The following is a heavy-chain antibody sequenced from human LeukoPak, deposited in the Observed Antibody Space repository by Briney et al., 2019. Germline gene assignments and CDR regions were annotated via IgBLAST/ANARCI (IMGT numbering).Heavy chain of an antibody. CDR3: AKGRIVLMVYAPIDY. CDR2: ISGSGGST. V-gene: IGHV3-23*01. D-gene: IGHD2-8*01. CDR1: GFTFSSYS. J-gene: IGHJ4*02. Sequence: GGSLRLSCAASGFTFSSYSMNWVRQAPGKGLEWVSAISGSGGSTYYADSVKGRFTISRDNSKNTLYLQMNSLRAEDTAVYYCAKGRIVLMVYAPIDYWGQGTLVTVSS.